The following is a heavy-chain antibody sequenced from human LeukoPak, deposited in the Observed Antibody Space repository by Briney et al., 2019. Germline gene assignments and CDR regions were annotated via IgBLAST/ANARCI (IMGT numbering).Heavy chain of an antibody. CDR3: ARNGLAQWELLSY. Sequence: ASVKVSCKASGYTFTSYAMHWVRQAPGQRLEWMGWINAGNGNTKYSQKFQGRVTITRGTSASTAYMELSSLRSEDTAVYYCARNGLAQWELLSYWGQGTLVTVSS. J-gene: IGHJ4*02. CDR2: INAGNGNT. V-gene: IGHV1-3*01. CDR1: GYTFTSYA. D-gene: IGHD1-26*01.